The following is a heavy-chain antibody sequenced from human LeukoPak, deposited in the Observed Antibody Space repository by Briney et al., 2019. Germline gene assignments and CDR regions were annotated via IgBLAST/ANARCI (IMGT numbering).Heavy chain of an antibody. D-gene: IGHD3-22*01. CDR2: ISGSGGST. Sequence: GGSLRLSCAASGFTFSSYSMNWVRQAPGKGLEWVSAISGSGGSTYYADSVKGRFTISRDNSKNTLYLQMNSLRAEDTAVYYCAKVSYYDSSGYSDYWGQGTLVTVSS. CDR1: GFTFSSYS. V-gene: IGHV3-23*01. CDR3: AKVSYYDSSGYSDY. J-gene: IGHJ4*02.